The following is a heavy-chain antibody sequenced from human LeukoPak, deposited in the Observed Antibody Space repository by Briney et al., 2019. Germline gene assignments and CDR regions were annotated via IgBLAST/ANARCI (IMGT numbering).Heavy chain of an antibody. CDR3: ARRNYGGNSGRYWYFDL. CDR2: IYHSGST. V-gene: IGHV4-59*01. CDR1: GGSMSSYH. J-gene: IGHJ2*01. D-gene: IGHD3-10*01. Sequence: PSETLSLTCSVSGGSMSSYHWSWVRQPPGKGLEWVGYIYHSGSTNYNPSLKNRVTISVDTSKNQFSLKLSSVTAADTAVYYCARRNYGGNSGRYWYFDLWGRGTLVTVSS.